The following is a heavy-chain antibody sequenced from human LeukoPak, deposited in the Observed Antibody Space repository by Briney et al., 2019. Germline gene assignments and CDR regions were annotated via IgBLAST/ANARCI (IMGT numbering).Heavy chain of an antibody. CDR1: GGSISSYY. CDR3: ARQSSFFRELLGGTYYFDY. Sequence: PSETLSLTCTVSGGSISSYYWSWIRQPAGKGLEWIGRIYTSGSTNYNPSLKSRVTMSVDTSKNQFSLKLSSVTAADTAVYYCARQSSFFRELLGGTYYFDYWGQGTLVTVSS. CDR2: IYTSGST. J-gene: IGHJ4*02. V-gene: IGHV4-4*07. D-gene: IGHD1-26*01.